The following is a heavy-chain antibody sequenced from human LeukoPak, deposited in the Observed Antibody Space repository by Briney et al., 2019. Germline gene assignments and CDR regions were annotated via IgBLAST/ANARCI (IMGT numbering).Heavy chain of an antibody. Sequence: GSSVKVSCKASGGTFSSYAISWVRQAPGQGLEWMGGIIPIFGTANYAQKFQGRVTITADKSTSTAYMELSSLRSEDTAVYYCARRGYCSSTSCSTTAGGAFDIWGQGTMVTVSS. J-gene: IGHJ3*02. V-gene: IGHV1-69*06. CDR1: GGTFSSYA. CDR2: IIPIFGTA. CDR3: ARRGYCSSTSCSTTAGGAFDI. D-gene: IGHD2-2*02.